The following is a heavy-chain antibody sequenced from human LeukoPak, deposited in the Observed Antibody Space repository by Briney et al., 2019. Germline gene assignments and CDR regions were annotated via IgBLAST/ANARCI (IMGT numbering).Heavy chain of an antibody. CDR1: GFSFSSYE. D-gene: IGHD2-2*01. CDR2: ISSSGKTI. Sequence: GGSLRLSCAASGFSFSSYEMNWVRQAPGKGLEWVSYISSSGKTIYYADSVKGRFTISRDNAMNSLFLQMNSLRAEDTAVYYCGRSGFCNSVSCYGLDLWGQGTLVTVSS. V-gene: IGHV3-48*03. J-gene: IGHJ4*02. CDR3: GRSGFCNSVSCYGLDL.